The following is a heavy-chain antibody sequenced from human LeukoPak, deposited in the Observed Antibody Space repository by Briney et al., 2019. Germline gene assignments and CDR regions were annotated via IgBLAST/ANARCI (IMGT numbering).Heavy chain of an antibody. CDR3: ASGGRYDCVWGSYRPFGY. D-gene: IGHD3-16*02. CDR2: INHSGST. J-gene: IGHJ4*02. CDR1: SGSFSGFY. Sequence: PSETLSLTCAVYSGSFSGFYWDWIRQPPGKGLEWIGEINHSGSTNYNPSLKSRAAISVDTTKNQFSQKLSSGTAATAAVYYCASGGRYDCVWGSYRPFGYWGQGTLVTVSS. V-gene: IGHV4-34*01.